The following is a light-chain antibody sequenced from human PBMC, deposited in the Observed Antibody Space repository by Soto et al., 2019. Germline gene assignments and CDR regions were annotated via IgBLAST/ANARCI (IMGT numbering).Light chain of an antibody. V-gene: IGLV1-47*02. CDR1: DSNSGSNY. J-gene: IGLJ3*02. CDR3: AAWDNSLNGRV. Sequence: QAVVTQPPSASGTPGQRVTISCSGSDSNSGSNYVYWYQQFPGTAPKLLIYSNIQRPSGVPARFSGSKSGTTAYLAISGLRSEDEADYYCAAWDNSLNGRVFGGGTKLTDL. CDR2: SNI.